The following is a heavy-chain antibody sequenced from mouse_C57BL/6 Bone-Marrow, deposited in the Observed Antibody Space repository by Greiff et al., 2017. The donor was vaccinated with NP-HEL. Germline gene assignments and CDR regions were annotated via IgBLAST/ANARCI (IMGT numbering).Heavy chain of an antibody. CDR1: GFNIKDDY. CDR3: TTGGSSPYAMDY. V-gene: IGHV14-4*01. D-gene: IGHD1-1*01. J-gene: IGHJ4*01. CDR2: IDPENGDT. Sequence: VQLKESGAELVRPGASVKLSCTVSGFNIKDDYMHWVKQRPEQGLEWIGWIDPENGDTAYASKFQGKATITADTSSNTAYLQLSSLTSEDTAVYYGTTGGSSPYAMDYWGQGTSVTVSS.